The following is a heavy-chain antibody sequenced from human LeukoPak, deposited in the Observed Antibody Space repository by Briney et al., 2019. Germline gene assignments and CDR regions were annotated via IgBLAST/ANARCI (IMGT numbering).Heavy chain of an antibody. CDR2: ISSDGHVE. CDR3: ARVWGYGAVDY. CDR1: GMSFSSYE. V-gene: IGHV3-48*03. J-gene: IGHJ4*02. D-gene: IGHD4-17*01. Sequence: PGGSLRLSCAASGMSFSSYEMNWVRQAPGKGLEWVSHISSDGHVETYVDSVRGRFSMSRDNAKDLLFLQMDGLRAEDTAVYYCARVWGYGAVDYWGQGTLVTVSS.